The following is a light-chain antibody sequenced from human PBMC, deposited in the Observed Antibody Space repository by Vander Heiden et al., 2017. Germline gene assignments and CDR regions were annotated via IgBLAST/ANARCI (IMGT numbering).Light chain of an antibody. CDR3: QHDNSYPVT. J-gene: IGKJ4*01. CDR1: QSISSW. V-gene: IGKV1-5*03. Sequence: DIQMTQSPSTLSASVGDRVTITCRASQSISSWLAWYQQKPGKAPKLLISRASSLETGVPSRFRGSGSGTEFTLTISSLQPDDFATYYCQHDNSYPVTFGGGTKVEI. CDR2: RAS.